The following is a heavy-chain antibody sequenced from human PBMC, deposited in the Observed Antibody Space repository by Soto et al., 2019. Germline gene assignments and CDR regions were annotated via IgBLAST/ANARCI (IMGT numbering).Heavy chain of an antibody. D-gene: IGHD5-18*01. CDR2: IWYDGSNK. V-gene: IGHV3-33*01. Sequence: PCRSLRHSCAAAGCTFSSYGMHWVSKAPGKGLERVAGIWYDGSNKYYADSVKGRFTISRDNSKNTLYLQMNSLRAEDTAVYYCARAGYSYGQKSRTYYYYYYGMEVWGQGTTVTVSS. J-gene: IGHJ6*02. CDR1: GCTFSSYG. CDR3: ARAGYSYGQKSRTYYYYYYGMEV.